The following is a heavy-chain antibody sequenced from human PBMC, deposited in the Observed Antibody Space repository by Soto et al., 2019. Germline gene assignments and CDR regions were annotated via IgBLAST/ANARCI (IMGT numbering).Heavy chain of an antibody. CDR3: ASLRHSPSYYYCYDMDV. CDR2: INAGNGNT. CDR1: GYTFTSYA. J-gene: IGHJ6*02. V-gene: IGHV1-3*01. D-gene: IGHD5-18*01. Sequence: QVQLVQSGAEVKKPGASVKVSCKASGYTFTSYAMHWVRQAPGQRLEWMGWINAGNGNTKYSQKSQGRVTITRDTSASPAYMELGSLRSEYTAVYCCASLRHSPSYYYCYDMDVWGQGTTVTVSS.